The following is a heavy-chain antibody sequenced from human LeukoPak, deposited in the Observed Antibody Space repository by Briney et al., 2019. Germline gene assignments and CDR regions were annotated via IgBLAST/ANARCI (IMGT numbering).Heavy chain of an antibody. J-gene: IGHJ4*02. CDR2: INHSGST. Sequence: SATMSLTSAVYGGSFSGYYWSWIRKPPGRGLELVGEINHSGSTNYNPSLKSRVTISVDTSKNQFSLKLSSVTAADTTVYYCARGKGYDYVWGSYRTRPFDYWGQGTLVTVSS. D-gene: IGHD3-16*02. V-gene: IGHV4-34*01. CDR3: ARGKGYDYVWGSYRTRPFDY. CDR1: GGSFSGYY.